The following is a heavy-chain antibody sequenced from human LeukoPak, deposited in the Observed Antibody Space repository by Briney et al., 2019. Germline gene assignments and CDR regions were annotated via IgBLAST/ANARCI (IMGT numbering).Heavy chain of an antibody. CDR3: ARQGLYYYDSSGPDAFDI. D-gene: IGHD3-22*01. CDR1: GYSISSGYY. V-gene: IGHV4-38-2*01. Sequence: PSETLSLTCAVSGYSISSGYYWGWSRPPPGKGREWIGSIYHSGSTYYNPSLKSRVTISVDTSKNQFSLKLSSVTAADTAVYYCARQGLYYYDSSGPDAFDIWGQGTMVTVSS. J-gene: IGHJ3*02. CDR2: IYHSGST.